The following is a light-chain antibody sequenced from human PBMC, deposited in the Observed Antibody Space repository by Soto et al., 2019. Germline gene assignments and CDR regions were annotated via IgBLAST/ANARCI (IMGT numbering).Light chain of an antibody. CDR3: SSYISGSTPLWV. J-gene: IGLJ3*02. CDR2: DVS. Sequence: QSALTQPASVSASPGQSISISCTGTSSDIGDYNYVSWYQQYPGKAPKLVIYDVSNRPSGVSSRFSGSKSGNTASLTISGLQAEDEADYYCSSYISGSTPLWVFGGGTKLTVL. V-gene: IGLV2-14*03. CDR1: SSDIGDYNY.